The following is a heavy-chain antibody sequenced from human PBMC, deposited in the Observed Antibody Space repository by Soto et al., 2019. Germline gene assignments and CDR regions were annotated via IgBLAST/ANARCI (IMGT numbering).Heavy chain of an antibody. V-gene: IGHV3-30-3*01. CDR1: GFTFSSYA. CDR3: ARSPGIAVAGTIYYYYGMDV. Sequence: QVQLVESGGGVVQPGRSLRLSCAASGFTFSSYAMHWVRQAPGKGLEWVAVISYDGSNKYYADSVKGRFTISRDNSKNTLYLQMHSLRAEDTAVYYCARSPGIAVAGTIYYYYGMDVWGQGTTVTVSS. D-gene: IGHD6-19*01. CDR2: ISYDGSNK. J-gene: IGHJ6*02.